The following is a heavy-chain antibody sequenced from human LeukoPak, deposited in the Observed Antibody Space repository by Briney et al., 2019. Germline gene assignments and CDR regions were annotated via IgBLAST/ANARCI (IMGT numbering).Heavy chain of an antibody. Sequence: PSGTLSLTCAVSGGSISSSDWWSWVRQPPGKGLEWIGEISHSGSTNYNPSLKSRVTISVDKSKNQFSLKLSSVTAADTAVYYCARQSYHSSAHDYAGLFDIWGQGTMVTVSS. V-gene: IGHV4-4*02. CDR2: ISHSGST. D-gene: IGHD3-22*01. CDR1: GGSISSSDW. J-gene: IGHJ3*02. CDR3: ARQSYHSSAHDYAGLFDI.